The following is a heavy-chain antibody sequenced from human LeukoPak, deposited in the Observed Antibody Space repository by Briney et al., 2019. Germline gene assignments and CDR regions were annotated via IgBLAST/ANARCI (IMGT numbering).Heavy chain of an antibody. CDR3: AHAYCGRSSCHPYFYYNMDV. V-gene: IGHV2-5*02. J-gene: IGHJ6*03. D-gene: IGHD2-21*01. CDR2: IYWDDDK. CDR1: GLSLSSSGMG. Sequence: SGPTLVKPTQTLALTCSFSGLSLSSSGMGGGWIRQPPGKALEWLALIYWDDDKRYSPSLKSRLTIAQDTSKNEVVLTMTNVDPVDTATYYCAHAYCGRSSCHPYFYYNMDVWGKGTTVTVSS.